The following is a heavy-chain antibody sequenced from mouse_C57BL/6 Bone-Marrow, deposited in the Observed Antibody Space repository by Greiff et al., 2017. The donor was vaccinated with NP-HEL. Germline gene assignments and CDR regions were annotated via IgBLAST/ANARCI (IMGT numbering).Heavy chain of an antibody. Sequence: EVHLVESGPVLVKPGASVKMSCKASGYTFTDYYMNWVKQSHGKSLEWIGVINPYNGGTSYNQKFKGKATLTVDKSSSTAYMELNSLTSEDSAVYYCARVRYDYSWYFDVWGTGTTVTVSA. CDR2: INPYNGGT. J-gene: IGHJ1*03. V-gene: IGHV1-19*01. CDR3: ARVRYDYSWYFDV. D-gene: IGHD2-4*01. CDR1: GYTFTDYY.